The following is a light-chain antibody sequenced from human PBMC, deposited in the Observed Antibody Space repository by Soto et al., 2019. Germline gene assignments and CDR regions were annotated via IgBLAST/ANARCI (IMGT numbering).Light chain of an antibody. CDR1: QSLAHSDGNTY. J-gene: IGKJ4*01. CDR3: MQATHLPLT. V-gene: IGKV2-30*02. CDR2: KVS. Sequence: DVVMTQSPLSLPVTLGQPASISCRSSQSLAHSDGNTYLNWYQQRPGQSPRRLIYKVSNRDSGVPDRFSGSGSGADFTLKISRVEADDVGLYYCMQATHLPLTFGGGTKVEIK.